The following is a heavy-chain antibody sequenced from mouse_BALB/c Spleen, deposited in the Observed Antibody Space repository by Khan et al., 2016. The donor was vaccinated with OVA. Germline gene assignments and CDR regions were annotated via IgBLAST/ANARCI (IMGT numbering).Heavy chain of an antibody. D-gene: IGHD2-10*01. CDR1: GFSLNGYG. Sequence: QVQLKESGPGLVAPSQSLSITCTVSGFSLNGYGVNWVRQPPGKGLEWLGMIWGDGSTDYNSALKYRLSISKYKSKSKVFLKMNSLQTYDTAMYYCARAYYGNYREAMDYWGQGTSVTVAS. V-gene: IGHV2-6-7*01. CDR3: ARAYYGNYREAMDY. CDR2: IWGDGST. J-gene: IGHJ4*01.